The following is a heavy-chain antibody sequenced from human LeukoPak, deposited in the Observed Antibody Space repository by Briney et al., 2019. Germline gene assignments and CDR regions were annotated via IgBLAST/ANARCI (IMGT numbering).Heavy chain of an antibody. D-gene: IGHD5-24*01. V-gene: IGHV1-46*01. CDR1: GYSIATYY. Sequence: ASVKVSCKASGYSIATYYLDWVRQAPGQGLESMGRVNPSGGSTNYARQFQDRVTMTSDTSTTTVYMELSSLRSEDTAVYFCARVSRDGYYLFDYWGQGTLVTVSS. CDR2: VNPSGGST. J-gene: IGHJ4*02. CDR3: ARVSRDGYYLFDY.